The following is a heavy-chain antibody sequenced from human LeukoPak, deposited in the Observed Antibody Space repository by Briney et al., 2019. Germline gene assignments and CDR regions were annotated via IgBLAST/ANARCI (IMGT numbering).Heavy chain of an antibody. V-gene: IGHV3-7*03. D-gene: IGHD2-15*01. J-gene: IGHJ4*02. CDR1: GFWISDYW. CDR3: ARDGVAAGLYFDS. Sequence: GGSLRLSCAASGFWISDYWMNWVRQAQGPGLDLVASINQGGSEKHYVDSLRGRFTISRDNAKNSLYLQMSSLRVVDTAVYYCARDGVAAGLYFDSWGQGTLVTVSS. CDR2: INQGGSEK.